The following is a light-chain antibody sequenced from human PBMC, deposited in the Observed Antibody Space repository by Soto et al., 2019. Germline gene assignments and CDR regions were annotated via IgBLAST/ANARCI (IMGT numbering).Light chain of an antibody. CDR2: GAS. CDR3: QQYGSSPPT. Sequence: EIVLTQSPGTLSLSPGETATLSCRASQYVSTTVTWYQQKPGQGPRVLIYGASSRATGIPDRFSGSGSGTDFTLTINRLEPEDFAVYYCQQYGSSPPTFGQGTKVDIK. J-gene: IGKJ1*01. CDR1: QYVSTT. V-gene: IGKV3-20*01.